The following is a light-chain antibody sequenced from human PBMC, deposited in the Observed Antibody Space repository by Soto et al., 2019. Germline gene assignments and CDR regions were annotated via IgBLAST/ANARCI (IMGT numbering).Light chain of an antibody. J-gene: IGKJ4*01. CDR2: DAS. CDR3: QQANSFPLT. V-gene: IGKV3D-20*02. CDR1: QSVYSSY. Sequence: EIMLTQSPGTLSLSPGERATLSCRASQSVYSSYLAWYQQRPGQAPRLLFYDASIRATGIPDRFSGSGSGTDFTLTISSLQPEDFATYYCQQANSFPLTFGGGTKVDIK.